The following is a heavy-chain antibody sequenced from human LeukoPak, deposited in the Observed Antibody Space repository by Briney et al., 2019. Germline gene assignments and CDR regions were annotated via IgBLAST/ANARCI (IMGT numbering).Heavy chain of an antibody. V-gene: IGHV3-64*04. CDR1: EFTFSSYA. J-gene: IGHJ4*02. Sequence: GSLRLSCSTSEFTFSSYAMHWVRQAPGKGLEHVSAITRNGGTTYYADSVKGRFTISRDNAKNSLYLQMNSLRAEDTAVYYCAPEATGAIDYWGQGTLVTVSS. CDR3: APEATGAIDY. D-gene: IGHD1-26*01. CDR2: ITRNGGTT.